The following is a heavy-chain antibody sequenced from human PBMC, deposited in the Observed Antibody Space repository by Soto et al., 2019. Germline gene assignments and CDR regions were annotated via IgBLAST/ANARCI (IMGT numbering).Heavy chain of an antibody. J-gene: IGHJ6*02. CDR3: ARGFWATGGGNYYYSMDV. V-gene: IGHV4-59*13. CDR1: GGPISSYS. D-gene: IGHD2-15*01. Sequence: QGLLQESGPRLVKASESLSLTCTVSGGPISSYSWSWIRQTPEKGLEWIGYLSYGGTPNYNPSLERRVTITINTTATQFSLKLESLTAADTAVYYCARGFWATGGGNYYYSMDVWGQGTTVRVS. CDR2: LSYGGTP.